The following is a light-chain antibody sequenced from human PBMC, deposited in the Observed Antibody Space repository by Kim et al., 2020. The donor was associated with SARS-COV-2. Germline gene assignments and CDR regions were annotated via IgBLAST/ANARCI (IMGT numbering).Light chain of an antibody. CDR2: LDD. Sequence: SVLPGQTARITCCGDKLVVIYACCYQQKPGQSPVLVIYLDDKRHSGFPERFSGSNSGNTVTLTISGSQAMDEADNYCQVLNSSTVVFGGGTKLIAL. J-gene: IGLJ2*01. CDR3: QVLNSSTVV. V-gene: IGLV3-1*01. CDR1: KLVVIY.